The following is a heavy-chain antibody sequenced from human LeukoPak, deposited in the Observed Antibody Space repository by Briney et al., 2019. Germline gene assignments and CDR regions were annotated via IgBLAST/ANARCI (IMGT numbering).Heavy chain of an antibody. V-gene: IGHV3-21*01. D-gene: IGHD3-22*01. J-gene: IGHJ3*02. CDR3: AIVVVITTDDAFDI. CDR1: GFTFSSYS. CDR2: ISSSSSYI. Sequence: GGSLRLSCAASGFTFSSYSMNWVRQAPGKGLEWVSSISSSSSYIYYADSVRGRFTISRDNAKNSLYLQMNSLRAEDTAVYYCAIVVVITTDDAFDIWGQGTMVTVSS.